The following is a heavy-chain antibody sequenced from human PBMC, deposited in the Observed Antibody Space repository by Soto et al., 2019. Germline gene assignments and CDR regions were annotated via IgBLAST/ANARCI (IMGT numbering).Heavy chain of an antibody. Sequence: EMELLESGGGLVQPGGSLRLSCEASGFTFSSYAMSWVRQAPGQGLAWVSDISGSGGGTYYAASVRGRFTITRDNSKNTVYLQMNSLRAEDTAVYFCERIVEHYDILTLEGLDFWGEGSLVTVSS. J-gene: IGHJ4*02. CDR3: ERIVEHYDILTLEGLDF. D-gene: IGHD3-9*01. CDR1: GFTFSSYA. V-gene: IGHV3-23*01. CDR2: ISGSGGGT.